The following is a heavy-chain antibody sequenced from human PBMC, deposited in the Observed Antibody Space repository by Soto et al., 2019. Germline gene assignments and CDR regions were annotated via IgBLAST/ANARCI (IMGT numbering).Heavy chain of an antibody. Sequence: SLRLSCAASGFTFSSYWMSWVRQAPGKGLEWVANIKQDGSEKYYVDSVKGRFTISRDNAKNTVYLQMNSLTAEDTAVYYSARVGQGFWYFDLWGRATLVTVSS. CDR3: ARVGQGFWYFDL. CDR2: IKQDGSEK. CDR1: GFTFSSYW. J-gene: IGHJ2*01. V-gene: IGHV3-7*01.